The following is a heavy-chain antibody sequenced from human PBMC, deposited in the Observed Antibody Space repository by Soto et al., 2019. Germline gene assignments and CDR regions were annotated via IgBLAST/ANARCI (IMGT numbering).Heavy chain of an antibody. Sequence: QLQLQESGPGLVKPSETLSLTCTVSGGSISSSSYYWGWIRQPPGKGLEWIGSIYYSGSTYYNPSLKSRVTISVDTSKNQFSLKLSSVTAADTAVYYFARHGAGRYGDFDYWGQGTLVTVSS. CDR1: GGSISSSSYY. D-gene: IGHD5-18*01. V-gene: IGHV4-39*01. CDR2: IYYSGST. CDR3: ARHGAGRYGDFDY. J-gene: IGHJ4*02.